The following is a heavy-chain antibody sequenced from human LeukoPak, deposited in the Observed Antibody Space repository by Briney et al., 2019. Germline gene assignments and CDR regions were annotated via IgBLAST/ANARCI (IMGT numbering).Heavy chain of an antibody. J-gene: IGHJ5*02. V-gene: IGHV1-2*02. D-gene: IGHD1-26*01. CDR3: AREPTSGNYYGTFDP. CDR1: GYTFTDYY. Sequence: ASVKVSCKASGYTFTDYYMHWVRQAPGQGLEWMGWINPNSGATNYAQKFQGRVTMTRDTSISTAYMEPRRLRSDDTAMYYCAREPTSGNYYGTFDPWGQGTLVTVSS. CDR2: INPNSGAT.